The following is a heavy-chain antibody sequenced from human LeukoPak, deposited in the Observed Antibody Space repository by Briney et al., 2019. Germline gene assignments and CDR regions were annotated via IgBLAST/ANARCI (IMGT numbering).Heavy chain of an antibody. Sequence: GGSLRLSCAASGFTFNNYAMTWVRQAPGKGLEWVSAISGSGATTYYADSVKGRFTIPRDSSKNTPYLEMSSLRAEDTAVYYCAKDFDYYDTSDYFFLAVFDYWGQGTLVTVSS. CDR1: GFTFNNYA. V-gene: IGHV3-23*01. CDR2: ISGSGATT. D-gene: IGHD3-22*01. CDR3: AKDFDYYDTSDYFFLAVFDY. J-gene: IGHJ4*02.